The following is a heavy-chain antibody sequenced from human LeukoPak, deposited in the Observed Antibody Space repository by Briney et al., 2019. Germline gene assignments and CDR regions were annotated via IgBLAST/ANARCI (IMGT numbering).Heavy chain of an antibody. CDR3: ATKTTVTASRAECFQH. V-gene: IGHV1-69*05. Sequence: SVKVSCKASGGTFSSYAISWVRQAPGQGLEWMGRIIPIFGTANYAQKFQGRVTITTDESTSTAYMELSSLRSEDTAVYYCATKTTVTASRAECFQHWGQGTLVTVSS. CDR1: GGTFSSYA. CDR2: IIPIFGTA. J-gene: IGHJ1*01. D-gene: IGHD4-17*01.